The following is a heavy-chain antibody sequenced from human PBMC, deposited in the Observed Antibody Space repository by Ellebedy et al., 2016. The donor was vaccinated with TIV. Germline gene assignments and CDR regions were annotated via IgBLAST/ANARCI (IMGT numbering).Heavy chain of an antibody. Sequence: GESLKISXAASGFTFNTYTMSWVRQAPGKGLEWVSVIYSGGGTSYAESVKGRFTISRDNSKNTIYLQMNSLKAEDTAVYYCARGGDSSHWYEFDHWGQGTLVTVSA. CDR2: IYSGGGT. J-gene: IGHJ4*02. V-gene: IGHV3-53*01. D-gene: IGHD6-13*01. CDR1: GFTFNTYT. CDR3: ARGGDSSHWYEFDH.